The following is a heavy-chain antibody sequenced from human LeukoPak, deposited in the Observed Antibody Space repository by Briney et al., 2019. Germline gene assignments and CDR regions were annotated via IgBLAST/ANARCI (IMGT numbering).Heavy chain of an antibody. D-gene: IGHD3-22*01. Sequence: SETLSLTCTVSGDSISDYYWSWIRQPAGKGLEWIGRIYISGSTNYNPSLESRVTMSMGTSKNQFFLKLSSVTAADTAVYYCARAAYDSRGYYHLDYWGQGTLVTVSS. CDR1: GDSISDYY. J-gene: IGHJ4*02. CDR2: IYISGST. CDR3: ARAAYDSRGYYHLDY. V-gene: IGHV4-4*07.